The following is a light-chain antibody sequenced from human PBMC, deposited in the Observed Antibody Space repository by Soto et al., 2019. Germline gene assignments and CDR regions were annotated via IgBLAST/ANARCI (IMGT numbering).Light chain of an antibody. J-gene: IGKJ3*01. CDR3: QMHNSSPFS. CDR2: TAS. CDR1: QAISNY. V-gene: IGKV1-27*01. Sequence: DIQMTQSPSSLSASVGDRVTITCRASQAISNYVAWYQQRPGKVPKLLIYTASTLQTGVPSRFSGSGSGTDFTLTISSLQPEDVATYYCQMHNSSPFSFGRGTKVDIK.